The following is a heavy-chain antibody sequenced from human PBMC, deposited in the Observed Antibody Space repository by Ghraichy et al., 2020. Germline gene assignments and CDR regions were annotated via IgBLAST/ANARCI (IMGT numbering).Heavy chain of an antibody. CDR2: IGASGGPT. J-gene: IGHJ5*02. CDR1: GFSFSSYV. Sequence: GGSLRLSCAASGFSFSSYVMSWVRQAPGKGLEWVSTIGASGGPTYYADSVKGRFTITRDNSKSTVSLQMNSLRAEDTAVYYCAKAWGYCSGGTCPSYNWFDPWGQGTLVTVS. D-gene: IGHD2-15*01. CDR3: AKAWGYCSGGTCPSYNWFDP. V-gene: IGHV3-23*01.